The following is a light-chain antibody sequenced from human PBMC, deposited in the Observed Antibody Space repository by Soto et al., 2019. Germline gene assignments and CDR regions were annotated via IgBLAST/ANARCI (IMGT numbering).Light chain of an antibody. J-gene: IGLJ3*02. CDR3: QVWDSSKEV. Sequence: SYELTQTPSESVAPGQTATISCGGDSIGLRSVHWYQQRPGQAPVLVVYNDDERPSGIPERFSGSNSGNTATLSISRVEAGDEADYYCQVWDSSKEVFGGGTKLTVL. V-gene: IGLV3-21*02. CDR2: NDD. CDR1: SIGLRS.